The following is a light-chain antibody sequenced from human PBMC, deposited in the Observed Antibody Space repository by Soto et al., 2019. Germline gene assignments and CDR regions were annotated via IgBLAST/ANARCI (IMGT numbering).Light chain of an antibody. V-gene: IGKV3-20*01. CDR1: QSVSSSY. CDR2: GAS. J-gene: IGKJ1*01. CDR3: QQYVSSPWT. Sequence: IMLTQSPGTLSLSPGERATLSCRASQSVSSSYLAWYQQKPGQAPRLLIYGASSRATGLPDRFSGSGSGTDFTLTISRLEPEDFAVYYCQQYVSSPWTFGEGTKVDIK.